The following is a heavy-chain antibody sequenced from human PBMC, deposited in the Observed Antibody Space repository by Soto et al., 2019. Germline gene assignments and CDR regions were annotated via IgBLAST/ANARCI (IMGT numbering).Heavy chain of an antibody. V-gene: IGHV3-21*01. CDR1: GFSFSTYS. CDR3: AREETAWPLAYGLDV. CDR2: IGRRSDI. J-gene: IGHJ6*02. Sequence: RGGSLRLSCEASGFSFSTYSMHWVRQAPGKGLEWVSSIGRRSDIYYADSVKGRFTISRDNAKNSVSLQMNSLRDEDTAVYYCAREETAWPLAYGLDVWGQGTTVTVSS. D-gene: IGHD2-21*02.